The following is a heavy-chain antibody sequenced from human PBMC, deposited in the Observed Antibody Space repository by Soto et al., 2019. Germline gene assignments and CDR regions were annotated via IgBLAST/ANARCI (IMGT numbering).Heavy chain of an antibody. D-gene: IGHD5-12*01. J-gene: IGHJ4*02. CDR3: ARERFRDGYNLLWARGSAGDY. V-gene: IGHV3-33*01. Sequence: GGSLRLSCAASGFTFSSYGMHWVRQAPGKGLEWVAVIWYDGSNKYYADSVKGRFTISRDNSKNTLYLQMNSLRAEDTAVYYCARERFRDGYNLLWARGSAGDYWGQGTLVTVSS. CDR2: IWYDGSNK. CDR1: GFTFSSYG.